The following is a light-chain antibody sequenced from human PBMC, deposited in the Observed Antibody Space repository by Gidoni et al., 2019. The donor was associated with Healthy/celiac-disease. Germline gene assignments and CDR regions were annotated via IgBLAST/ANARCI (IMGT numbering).Light chain of an antibody. J-gene: IGKJ2*01. CDR3: QQRSNWPPYT. Sequence: ELVFTQSPATLSSSPGERATLSCRASQSVSSYLAWYQQKPGQAPRLLIYDASNRATGIPARFSGSGSGTDFTLTISSLEPEDFAVYYCQQRSNWPPYTFGQGTKLEIK. CDR2: DAS. CDR1: QSVSSY. V-gene: IGKV3-11*01.